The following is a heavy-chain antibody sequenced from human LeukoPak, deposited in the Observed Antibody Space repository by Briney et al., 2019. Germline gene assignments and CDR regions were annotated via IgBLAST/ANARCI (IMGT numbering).Heavy chain of an antibody. J-gene: IGHJ3*02. CDR1: GGSFSGYY. D-gene: IGHD3-3*01. CDR3: ARAPGGARAYYDFWGGHAFDI. CDR2: INHSGST. V-gene: IGHV4-34*01. Sequence: SETLSLTCAVYGGSFSGYYWSWIRQPPGKGLEWIGEINHSGSTNYNPSLKSRVTISVDTSKNQFSLKLSSVTAADTAVYYCARAPGGARAYYDFWGGHAFDIWGQGTMVTVSS.